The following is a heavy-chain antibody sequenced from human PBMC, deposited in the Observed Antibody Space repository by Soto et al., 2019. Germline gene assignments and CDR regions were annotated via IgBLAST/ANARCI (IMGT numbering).Heavy chain of an antibody. CDR1: GFAFSDPY. D-gene: IGHD4-17*01. V-gene: IGHV3-11*01. J-gene: IGHJ4*02. Sequence: QVQLVESGGGLVKPGGALRLSCAASGFAFSDPYMSWIRQAPGKGLEWISYISSSGRTIYYADSVKGRFTISRDNAKKSLYLQMDSLTADDTAVYYCARGGASVTPPFDYWGQGTQVTVSS. CDR2: ISSSGRTI. CDR3: ARGGASVTPPFDY.